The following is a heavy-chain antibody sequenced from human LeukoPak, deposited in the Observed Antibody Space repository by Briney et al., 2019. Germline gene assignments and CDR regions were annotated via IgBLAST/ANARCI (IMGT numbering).Heavy chain of an antibody. CDR1: GGSISSGDYY. Sequence: SETLSLTCTVSGGSISSGDYYWSWIRQPPGKGLEWIGSIYHSGSTYYNPSLKSRVTISVDTSKNQFSLKLSSVTAADTAVYYCARVYGSGSRAFDYWGQGTLVTVSS. V-gene: IGHV4-39*07. CDR3: ARVYGSGSRAFDY. D-gene: IGHD3-10*01. J-gene: IGHJ4*02. CDR2: IYHSGST.